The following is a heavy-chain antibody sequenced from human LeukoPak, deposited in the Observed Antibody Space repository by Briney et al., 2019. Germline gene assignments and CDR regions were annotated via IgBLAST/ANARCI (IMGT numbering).Heavy chain of an antibody. Sequence: GGSLRLSCAASGFTFSSYAMSWVRQAPGKGLEWVSAISGSGGSTYYADSVKGRFTISRDNSKNTLYLQMNSLRAEDTAVYYCVDNGWLQFLGYWGQGTLVTVSS. J-gene: IGHJ4*02. D-gene: IGHD5-24*01. CDR2: ISGSGGST. CDR3: VDNGWLQFLGY. CDR1: GFTFSSYA. V-gene: IGHV3-23*01.